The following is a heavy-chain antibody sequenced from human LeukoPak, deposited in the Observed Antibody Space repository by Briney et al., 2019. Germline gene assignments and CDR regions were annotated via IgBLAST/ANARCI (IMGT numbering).Heavy chain of an antibody. Sequence: GGSLRLSCAASGFSFSTYWMSWVRQAPGKGLEWVANIKQDGSDIYYEDSVKGRFIISRDNAKNSLYLQMDSLRAEDTAVYYCATSPPPDYDILTGAFDFWGQGVLVTVSS. V-gene: IGHV3-7*01. D-gene: IGHD3-9*01. CDR1: GFSFSTYW. J-gene: IGHJ4*02. CDR3: ATSPPPDYDILTGAFDF. CDR2: IKQDGSDI.